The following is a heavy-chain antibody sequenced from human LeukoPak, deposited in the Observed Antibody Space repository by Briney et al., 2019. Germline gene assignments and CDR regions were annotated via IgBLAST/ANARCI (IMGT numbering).Heavy chain of an antibody. D-gene: IGHD1-26*01. V-gene: IGHV4-31*03. CDR2: IYYSGST. J-gene: IGHJ4*02. Sequence: SETLSLTCTVSGGSISSGGYYWSWIRQHPGKGLEWIGYIYYSGSTYYDPSLKSRVTISVDTSKNQFSLKLSSVTAADTAVYYCARDGAQGSFDYWGQGTLVTVSS. CDR1: GGSISSGGYY. CDR3: ARDGAQGSFDY.